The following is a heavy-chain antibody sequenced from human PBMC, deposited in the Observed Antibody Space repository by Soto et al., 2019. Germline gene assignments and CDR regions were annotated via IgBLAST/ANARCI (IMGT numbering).Heavy chain of an antibody. Sequence: EVQLLESGGGFVQPGESLRLSCAAYGFTFSLSAMSWVRQAPGRGLDWVSSLSGGGSTTDYADSVKGRFTISRDNSKNTVHLQMNSLRAEDTAVYYCAKGPEYDILTGCDYWGQGALVTVSS. J-gene: IGHJ4*02. D-gene: IGHD3-9*01. V-gene: IGHV3-23*01. CDR3: AKGPEYDILTGCDY. CDR1: GFTFSLSA. CDR2: LSGGGSTT.